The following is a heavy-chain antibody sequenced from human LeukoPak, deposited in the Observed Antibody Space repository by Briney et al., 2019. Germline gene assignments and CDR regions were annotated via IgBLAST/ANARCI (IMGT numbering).Heavy chain of an antibody. Sequence: GGSLRLSCAASGFTFSSYGMHWVRQAPGKGLEWVAVISYDGNSQYYGDSVKGRFTISRDNSKNTLYLQMNSLGAEDTAVYYCAKRDYFGSVDSYYAMDVWGQGTTVTVSS. D-gene: IGHD3-10*01. J-gene: IGHJ6*02. V-gene: IGHV3-30*18. CDR3: AKRDYFGSVDSYYAMDV. CDR1: GFTFSSYG. CDR2: ISYDGNSQ.